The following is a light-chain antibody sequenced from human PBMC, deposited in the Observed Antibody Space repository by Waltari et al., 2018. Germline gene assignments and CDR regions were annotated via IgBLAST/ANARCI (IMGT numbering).Light chain of an antibody. V-gene: IGLV3-25*03. CDR2: KAS. CDR1: ALPRQY. Sequence: YELTQPSSVSVSPGQTARITCSGHALPRQYVYWYQQQPGQAPSLVMFKASERPSGVPNRFSGSSSGTTATLTISGAQAEDEADYYCQSADSSGTFQGVFGGGTKLTVL. J-gene: IGLJ3*02. CDR3: QSADSSGTFQGV.